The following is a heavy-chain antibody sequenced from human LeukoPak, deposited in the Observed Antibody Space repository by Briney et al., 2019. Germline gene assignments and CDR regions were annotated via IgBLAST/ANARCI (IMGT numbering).Heavy chain of an antibody. CDR3: ARESVDIVVGYFDY. CDR2: ISSNGGST. J-gene: IGHJ4*02. D-gene: IGHD2-2*01. Sequence: GGSLRLSCAAPGFTFSSYAMHWVRQAPGEGLEYVSAISSNGGSTYYANSVKGRFTISRDNSKNTLYLQMGSLRAEDMAVYYCARESVDIVVGYFDYWGQGTLVTVSS. V-gene: IGHV3-64*01. CDR1: GFTFSSYA.